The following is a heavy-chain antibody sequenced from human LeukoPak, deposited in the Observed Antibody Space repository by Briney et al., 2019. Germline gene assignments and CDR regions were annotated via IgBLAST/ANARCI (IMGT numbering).Heavy chain of an antibody. D-gene: IGHD3-16*02. CDR1: DASVSSNSYS. CDR3: ARYYDYVWGSYRPSYFDY. CDR2: ISYSGSI. Sequence: SETLSLTCTVSDASVSSNSYSWGWIRQPPGKGLEWLGSISYSGSIYYNPSLRSRLTLSVDASKNQFSLELSSVSAADTAVYYCARYYDYVWGSYRPSYFDYWGQGTLVTVSS. J-gene: IGHJ4*02. V-gene: IGHV4-39*01.